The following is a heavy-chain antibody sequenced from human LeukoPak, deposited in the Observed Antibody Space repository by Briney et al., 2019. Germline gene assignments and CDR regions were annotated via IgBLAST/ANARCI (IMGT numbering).Heavy chain of an antibody. V-gene: IGHV3-30*02. J-gene: IGHJ4*02. CDR1: GFTFSSYG. CDR3: AKDICGGDCYPHGGY. CDR2: IRYDGSNK. Sequence: GRSLRLSCAASGFTFSSYGMHWVRQAPGKGLEWVAFIRYDGSNKYYADSVKGRFTISRDNSKNTLYLQMNSLRAEDTAIYYCAKDICGGDCYPHGGYWGQGTLVTVSS. D-gene: IGHD2-21*01.